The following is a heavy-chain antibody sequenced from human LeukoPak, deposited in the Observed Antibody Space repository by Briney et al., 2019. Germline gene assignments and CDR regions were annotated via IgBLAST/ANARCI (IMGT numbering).Heavy chain of an antibody. Sequence: GGSLRLSCAASGFTFSNYYMSWIRQASGKGLEWVSYISTSSSSTNYADSVKGRFTISRDNARNSLYLQMNSLRAEDTAVYYCARSGNYFDYCGQGTLVTVSS. CDR2: ISTSSSST. V-gene: IGHV3-11*06. CDR1: GFTFSNYY. CDR3: ARSGNYFDY. J-gene: IGHJ4*02.